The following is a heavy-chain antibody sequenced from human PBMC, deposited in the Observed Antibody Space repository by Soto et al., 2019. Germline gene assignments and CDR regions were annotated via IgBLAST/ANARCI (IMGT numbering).Heavy chain of an antibody. V-gene: IGHV3-30*03. D-gene: IGHD2-15*01. Sequence: QVQLVESGGGVVQPGRSLRLSCAASGFAFSSNGIHWVRQAPGKGLEWVAVISSDGSNKYYADSVKGRFTISRDNSQNTMYLQMNSLRAEDTAVYYCAMDLYGGSSRFDFWDQGTLVTVSS. CDR1: GFAFSSNG. CDR2: ISSDGSNK. CDR3: AMDLYGGSSRFDF. J-gene: IGHJ4*02.